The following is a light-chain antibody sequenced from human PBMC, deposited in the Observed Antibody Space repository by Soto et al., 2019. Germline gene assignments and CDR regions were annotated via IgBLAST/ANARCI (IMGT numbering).Light chain of an antibody. CDR2: GAV. CDR3: QQYKDWPPIT. Sequence: EVVMTQSPATLSVSPGERVTLSCRASQSLSSSLAWFQQKPGQAPRLLIYGAVTRAAGIPARFSGSESGTEFTLTISSLQSEDFAVYYCQQYKDWPPITFGQGTRLETK. V-gene: IGKV3-15*01. CDR1: QSLSSS. J-gene: IGKJ5*01.